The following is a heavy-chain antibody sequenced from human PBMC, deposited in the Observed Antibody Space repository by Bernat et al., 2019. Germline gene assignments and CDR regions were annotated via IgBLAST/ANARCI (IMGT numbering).Heavy chain of an antibody. CDR2: IRYDGSKK. CDR1: GFTFSSFG. D-gene: IGHD6-19*01. Sequence: QVHLVESGGGVVQPGGSLILSCAASGFTFSSFGMHWVRQAPGKGLEWVALIRYDGSKKYYADSVKGQVTISRDNSKNMLYLQMNSLRAEDTAVYYCAKSVYSSDNYGMDVWGQGTTVTVSS. CDR3: AKSVYSSDNYGMDV. V-gene: IGHV3-30*02. J-gene: IGHJ6*02.